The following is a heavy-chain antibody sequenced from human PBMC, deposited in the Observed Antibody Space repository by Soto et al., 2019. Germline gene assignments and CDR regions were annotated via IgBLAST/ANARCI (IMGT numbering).Heavy chain of an antibody. CDR3: ASLYGRYCDY. Sequence: QPGGSLRLSCAASGIPFTSYWMTWVRQAPGKGLEWVANINQDGSETYFVDSVKGRFTTSRDNAKNSLYLQMNSLRAEDTAVYYCASLYGRYCDYWGQGTLVTVSS. CDR2: INQDGSET. D-gene: IGHD3-10*01. J-gene: IGHJ4*02. CDR1: GIPFTSYW. V-gene: IGHV3-7*05.